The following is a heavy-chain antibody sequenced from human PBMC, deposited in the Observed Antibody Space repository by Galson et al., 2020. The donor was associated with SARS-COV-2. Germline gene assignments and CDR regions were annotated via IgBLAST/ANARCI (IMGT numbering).Heavy chain of an antibody. J-gene: IGHJ4*02. Sequence: GGSLRLSCAASGFTFDDYAMHWVRQAPGKGLEWVSGISWNSGSIGYADSVKGRFTISRDNAKNSLYLQMNSLRPEDTALYYCAKRRFGDWSFDYWGQGTLVTVSS. V-gene: IGHV3-9*01. CDR1: GFTFDDYA. CDR3: AKRRFGDWSFDY. CDR2: ISWNSGSI. D-gene: IGHD3-10*01.